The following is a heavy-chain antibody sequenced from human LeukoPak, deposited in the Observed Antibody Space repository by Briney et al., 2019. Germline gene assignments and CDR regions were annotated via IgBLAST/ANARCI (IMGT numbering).Heavy chain of an antibody. V-gene: IGHV3-74*01. CDR1: GFTFSSYW. J-gene: IGHJ6*02. D-gene: IGHD3-16*01. CDR3: ARDRGGVTPATPYGMDV. Sequence: GGSLRLSCAASGFTFSSYWMHWVRQAPGKGLVWVSRINSDGSSTSYADSVKGRFTISRDNAKNTLYLQMNSLRAEDTAVYYCARDRGGVTPATPYGMDVWGQGTTVTVSS. CDR2: INSDGSST.